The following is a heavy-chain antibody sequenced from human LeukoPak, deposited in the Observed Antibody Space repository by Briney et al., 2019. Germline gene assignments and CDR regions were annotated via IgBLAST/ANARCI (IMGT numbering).Heavy chain of an antibody. D-gene: IGHD3-10*01. J-gene: IGHJ4*02. Sequence: GASVKVSCKASGGTFSSYAISWVRQAPGQGLEWMGGIIPIFGTANYAQKFQGRVTITADESTSTAYMELSSLRSEDTAVYYCARXYWXTSIWFRELPDYWGQGTLVTVSS. V-gene: IGHV1-69*13. CDR3: ARXYWXTSIWFRELPDY. CDR1: GGTFSSYA. CDR2: IIPIFGTA.